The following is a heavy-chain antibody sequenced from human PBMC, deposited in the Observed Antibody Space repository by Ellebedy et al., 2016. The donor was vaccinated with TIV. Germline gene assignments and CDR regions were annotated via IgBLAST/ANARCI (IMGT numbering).Heavy chain of an antibody. CDR1: GFTFSSYW. J-gene: IGHJ4*02. D-gene: IGHD3-16*02. Sequence: GESLKISCAASGFTFSSYWMHWVRQAPGKGLVWVSRINSDGSSTSYADSVKGRVTISRDNAKNTLYLQMNSLRAEDTAVYYCARGYRRADYFDYWGQGTLVTVSS. V-gene: IGHV3-74*01. CDR2: INSDGSST. CDR3: ARGYRRADYFDY.